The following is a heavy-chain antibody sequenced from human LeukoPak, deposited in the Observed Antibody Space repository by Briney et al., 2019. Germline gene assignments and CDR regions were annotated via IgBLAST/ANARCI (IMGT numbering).Heavy chain of an antibody. V-gene: IGHV3-48*01. J-gene: IGHJ4*02. Sequence: GGSLRLSCAASGFTFSSYSMNWVRQAPGKGLEWVSYISSSSSTIYYADSVKGRFTISRDNAKNSLYLQMNSLRAEDTAVYYCTRVLYSSAWYGDHYWGQGALVTVSS. CDR2: ISSSSSTI. CDR1: GFTFSSYS. CDR3: TRVLYSSAWYGDHY. D-gene: IGHD6-19*01.